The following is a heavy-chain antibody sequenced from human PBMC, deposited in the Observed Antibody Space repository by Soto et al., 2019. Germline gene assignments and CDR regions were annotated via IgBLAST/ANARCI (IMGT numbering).Heavy chain of an antibody. D-gene: IGHD3-9*01. CDR3: AREGILTGYYKGLDY. CDR2: IIPILGIA. V-gene: IGHV1-69*04. CDR1: GYTFTSYG. J-gene: IGHJ4*02. Sequence: SVKVSCKASGYTFTSYGMSWVRQAPGQGLEWMGRIIPILGIANYAQKFQGRVTITADKSTSTAYMELSSLRSEDTAVYYCAREGILTGYYKGLDYWGQGTLVTVSS.